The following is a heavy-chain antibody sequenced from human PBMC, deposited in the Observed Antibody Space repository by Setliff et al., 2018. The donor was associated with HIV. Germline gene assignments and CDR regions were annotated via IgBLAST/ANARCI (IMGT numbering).Heavy chain of an antibody. D-gene: IGHD3-10*01. CDR1: GYTFTSYA. Sequence: ASVKVSCKASGYTFTSYAMHWVRQAPGQRLEWMGWINAGNGNTKYSQKFQGRVTITRYTSASTAYMELSSLRSEDTAVYYCAREPAGSGSGSFGFWGQGTLVTVSS. V-gene: IGHV1-3*01. CDR2: INAGNGNT. CDR3: AREPAGSGSGSFGF. J-gene: IGHJ4*02.